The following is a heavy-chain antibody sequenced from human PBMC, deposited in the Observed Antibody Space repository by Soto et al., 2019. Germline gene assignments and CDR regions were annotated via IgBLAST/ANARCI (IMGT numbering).Heavy chain of an antibody. CDR3: ARDGAEVHYYIMDV. D-gene: IGHD4-17*01. J-gene: IGHJ6*02. CDR2: IYWADDK. CDR1: GFSLSTSGVG. Sequence: QITLKASGPTLVKPTQTLTLTCTFSGFSLSTSGVGVGWIRQPPGKALEWLALIYWADDKRYSPSLKSRLTITKDTSKNQVVLTMTNMEPVETATYYCARDGAEVHYYIMDVWGQGTTVTVSS. V-gene: IGHV2-5*02.